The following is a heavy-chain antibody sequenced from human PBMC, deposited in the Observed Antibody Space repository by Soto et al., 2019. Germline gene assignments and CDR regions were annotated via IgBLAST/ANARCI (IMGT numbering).Heavy chain of an antibody. CDR2: VYYSGNT. CDR1: GGSISDYY. Sequence: QVQLQESGPGLVKPSETLSLTCTVSGGSISDYYWSWFRQAPGKGLDWIGYVYYSGNTNYNPSLQSRVTISVDTSKNRFSLKLSSVTAADTAVYYCARQAIDWGQGTLVTVSS. V-gene: IGHV4-59*08. CDR3: ARQAID. J-gene: IGHJ4*02.